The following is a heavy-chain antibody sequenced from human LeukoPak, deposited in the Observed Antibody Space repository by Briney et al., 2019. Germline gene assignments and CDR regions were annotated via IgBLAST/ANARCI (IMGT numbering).Heavy chain of an antibody. J-gene: IGHJ4*02. Sequence: GRSLRLSCAASGFTFRSYGMHWVRQAPGKGLEWVAVISYDGSNEYYADSVKGRFTISRDNSKNTLYLQMDSLRVDDTAVYYCARGYCSSNSCYLVYWGQGTLVTVSS. CDR3: ARGYCSSNSCYLVY. CDR1: GFTFRSYG. CDR2: ISYDGSNE. V-gene: IGHV3-30-3*01. D-gene: IGHD2-2*01.